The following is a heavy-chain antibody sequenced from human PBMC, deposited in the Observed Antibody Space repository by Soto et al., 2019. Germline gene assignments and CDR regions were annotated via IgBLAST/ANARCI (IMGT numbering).Heavy chain of an antibody. V-gene: IGHV4-38-2*01. J-gene: IGHJ6*02. CDR1: GYSLTSGHY. CDR3: ARRIEMTTMKTGMDV. Sequence: SQTLSLTCDVSGYSLTSGHYWGWIRQPPGKGLEWIGIIHHSGSTYYNPSLKSRVTISTDTSRNRFSLKLISVTAADTAVYYCARRIEMTTMKTGMDVWGQGTTVTVSS. CDR2: IHHSGST.